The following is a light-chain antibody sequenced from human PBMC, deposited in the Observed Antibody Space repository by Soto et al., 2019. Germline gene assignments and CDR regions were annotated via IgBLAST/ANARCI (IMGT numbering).Light chain of an antibody. CDR3: QQDGSSPWT. Sequence: EIVLTQSPGTLSLSPWERATLSCRASQSVSSSYLAWYQQKPGQAPRLLIYGASSRATGIPDRFSGSGSGTDFTLTISRVEPEDSAVYYCQQDGSSPWTFGQGTKVDIK. CDR2: GAS. CDR1: QSVSSSY. V-gene: IGKV3-20*01. J-gene: IGKJ1*01.